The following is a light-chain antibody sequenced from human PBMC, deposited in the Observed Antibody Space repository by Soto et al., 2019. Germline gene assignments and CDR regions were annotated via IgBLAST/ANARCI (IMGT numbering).Light chain of an antibody. V-gene: IGKV1-5*03. Sequence: DIQMTQSPSTLSGSVGDRVTITCRASQTISSWLAWYQQKPGKAPKLLIYKASTLKSGVPSRFSGRGSGTDFTLTISSLQPDDCATYYCQHYNSYSEAFGQGTKVELK. J-gene: IGKJ1*01. CDR2: KAS. CDR3: QHYNSYSEA. CDR1: QTISSW.